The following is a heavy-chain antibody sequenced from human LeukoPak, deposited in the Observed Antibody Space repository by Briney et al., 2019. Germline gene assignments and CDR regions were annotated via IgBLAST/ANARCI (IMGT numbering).Heavy chain of an antibody. J-gene: IGHJ4*02. CDR3: ARSFTNSFGGVLVTYFDF. D-gene: IGHD3-16*02. V-gene: IGHV4-39*01. CDR1: GSSISDSFF. CDR2: VFYTGST. Sequence: SETLSLTCAVSGSSISDSFFWGWIRQSPGKGLEWVANVFYTGSTFYNPSLKSRATISVDTSGNQFSLKLRSVTGADTGIYYCARSFTNSFGGVLVTYFDFWGQGTLVTVSS.